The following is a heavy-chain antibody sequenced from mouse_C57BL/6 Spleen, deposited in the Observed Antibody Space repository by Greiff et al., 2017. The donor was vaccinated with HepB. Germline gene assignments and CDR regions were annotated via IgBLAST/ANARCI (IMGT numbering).Heavy chain of an antibody. CDR2: IDPSDSET. D-gene: IGHD1-1*01. CDR1: GYTFTSYW. CDR3: ARDGSSPGDMDY. J-gene: IGHJ4*01. Sequence: QVQLQQPGAELVRPGSSVKLSCKASGYTFTSYWMHWVKQRPIQGLEWIGNIDPSDSETHYNQKFKDKATLTVDKSSSTAYMQLSSLTSEDSAVYYCARDGSSPGDMDYWGQGTSVTVSS. V-gene: IGHV1-52*01.